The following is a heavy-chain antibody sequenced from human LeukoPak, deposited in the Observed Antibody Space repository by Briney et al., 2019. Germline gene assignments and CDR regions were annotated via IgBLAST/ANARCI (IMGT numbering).Heavy chain of an antibody. CDR3: ARDRGYDILSQ. V-gene: IGHV3-30*03. J-gene: IGHJ4*02. Sequence: PGRSLRLSCAGSGFIFSNYGMHWVRQAPGKGLEWVALISYDGSNKYYADSVKGRFTISRDNSKNTLYLQMNSLRSDDTAVYYCARDRGYDILSQWGQGTLVTVSS. CDR2: ISYDGSNK. CDR1: GFIFSNYG. D-gene: IGHD3-9*01.